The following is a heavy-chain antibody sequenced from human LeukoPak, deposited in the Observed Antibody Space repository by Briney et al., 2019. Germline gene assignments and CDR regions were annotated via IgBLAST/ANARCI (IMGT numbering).Heavy chain of an antibody. J-gene: IGHJ2*01. CDR2: IKQDGSEK. V-gene: IGHV3-7*01. CDR3: ARFRSRWYFDL. Sequence: GGSLRLSCAASGFTFGSYWMSWVRQAPGKGLEWVANIKQDGSEKYYVDSVKGRFTISRDNAKNSLYLQMNSLRAEDTAVYYCARFRSRWYFDLWGRGTLVTVSS. CDR1: GFTFGSYW.